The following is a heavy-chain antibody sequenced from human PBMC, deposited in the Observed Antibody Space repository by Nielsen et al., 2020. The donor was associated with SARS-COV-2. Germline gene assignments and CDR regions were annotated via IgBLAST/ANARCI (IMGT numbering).Heavy chain of an antibody. V-gene: IGHV4-30-2*01. CDR1: GDSIRSAGYL. D-gene: IGHD5-18*01. Sequence: SDTLSLTCAVSGDSIRSAGYLWSWIRQPPGKGLEWIGYIYYSGSTYYNPSLRSRVTKSLDRSKNQFSLKLSFVTAADTAVYYCARYEDSYGYLLDYWGQGTLVTVSS. CDR2: IYYSGST. J-gene: IGHJ4*02. CDR3: ARYEDSYGYLLDY.